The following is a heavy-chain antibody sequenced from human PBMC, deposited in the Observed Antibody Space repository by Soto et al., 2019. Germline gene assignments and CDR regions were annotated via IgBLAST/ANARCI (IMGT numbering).Heavy chain of an antibody. Sequence: ESGGGLFKPGGALRLNCVASDFAFSNYWMHWFRQAPGKGLEWVGRIKSKTDGGTIDYAAPLEGRFTISRDDSRDTLYLQMNSLKTEDTAVYYCSSPRHSGKSVDYWGQGTLVTVSS. CDR3: SSPRHSGKSVDY. D-gene: IGHD3-10*01. V-gene: IGHV3-15*07. CDR1: DFAFSNYW. J-gene: IGHJ4*02. CDR2: IKSKTDGGTI.